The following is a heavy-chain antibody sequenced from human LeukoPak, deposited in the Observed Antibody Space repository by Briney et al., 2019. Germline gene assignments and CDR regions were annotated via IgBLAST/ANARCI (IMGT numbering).Heavy chain of an antibody. D-gene: IGHD6-6*01. CDR1: GFTFSSYG. V-gene: IGHV3-30*02. CDR3: AKENLQLVEHVGFDY. J-gene: IGHJ4*02. CDR2: IRYDGSNK. Sequence: GGSLRLSCAASGFTFSSYGMHWVRQAPGKGLESVAFIRYDGSNKYYADSVKGRFTISRDNSKNTLYLQMNSLRAEDTAVYYCAKENLQLVEHVGFDYWGQGTLVTVSS.